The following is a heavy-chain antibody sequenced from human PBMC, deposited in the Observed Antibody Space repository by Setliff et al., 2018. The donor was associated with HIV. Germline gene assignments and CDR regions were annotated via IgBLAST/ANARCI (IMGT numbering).Heavy chain of an antibody. J-gene: IGHJ4*02. CDR2: TYYRSEWKN. CDR1: GDSVSSKSAA. V-gene: IGHV6-1*01. CDR3: AGGTWFDGLDS. D-gene: IGHD3-9*01. Sequence: SQTLSLTCAISGDSVSSKSAAWNWLRQSPSRGLEWLGRTYYRSEWKNDYAVSLKSRITVNADTSKNQFSLHLKSVTPEDSAVYYCAGGTWFDGLDSWSQGSLVTVSS.